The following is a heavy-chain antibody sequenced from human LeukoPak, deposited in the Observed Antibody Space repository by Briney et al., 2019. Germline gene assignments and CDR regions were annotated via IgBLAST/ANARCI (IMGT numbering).Heavy chain of an antibody. Sequence: PGGSLRLSCTASGFTFGDCAMSWVRQAPGKGLEWVGFIRSKAYGGTTEYAASVKGRFTISRDGSKSIAYLQMNSLKTEDTAVYYCTRAVVARGGYYYYYGMDVWGQGTTVTVSS. J-gene: IGHJ6*02. V-gene: IGHV3-49*04. D-gene: IGHD2-2*01. CDR1: GFTFGDCA. CDR3: TRAVVARGGYYYYYGMDV. CDR2: IRSKAYGGTT.